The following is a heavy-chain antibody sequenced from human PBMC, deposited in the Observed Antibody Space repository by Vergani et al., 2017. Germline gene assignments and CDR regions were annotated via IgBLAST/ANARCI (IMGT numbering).Heavy chain of an antibody. CDR2: IYTSGST. J-gene: IGHJ6*02. Sequence: QVQLQESGPGLVKPSETLSLTCTVSGGSISSYYWSWIRQPAGKGLEWIGRIYTSGSTNYNPSLKSRVTMSVDTSKNQFSLKLSSVTAADTAVYYCARIITYDDFWSGYFDYYGMDVWGQGTTVTVSS. D-gene: IGHD3-3*01. CDR1: GGSISSYY. V-gene: IGHV4-4*07. CDR3: ARIITYDDFWSGYFDYYGMDV.